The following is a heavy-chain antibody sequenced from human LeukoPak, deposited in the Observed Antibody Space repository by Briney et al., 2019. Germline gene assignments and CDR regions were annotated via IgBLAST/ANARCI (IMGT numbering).Heavy chain of an antibody. Sequence: SSETLSLTCAVYGGSFSGYYWSWIRQPPGKGLEWIGGINHSGSTNYNPSLKSRVTISVDTSKNQFSLKLSSVTAADTAVYYCARVRYSGYVLSYGYYYFDYWGQGTLVTVSS. D-gene: IGHD5-12*01. CDR1: GGSFSGYY. CDR2: INHSGST. J-gene: IGHJ4*02. CDR3: ARVRYSGYVLSYGYYYFDY. V-gene: IGHV4-34*01.